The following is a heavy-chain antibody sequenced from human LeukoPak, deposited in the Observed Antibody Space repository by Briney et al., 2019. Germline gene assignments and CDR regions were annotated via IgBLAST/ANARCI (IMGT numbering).Heavy chain of an antibody. CDR1: GGSFSGYY. V-gene: IGHV4-34*01. CDR3: ARRQYGSGSS. J-gene: IGHJ5*02. D-gene: IGHD3-10*01. CDR2: INHSGST. Sequence: SETLSLTCAVYGGSFSGYYWSWIRQPPGKGLEWIGEINHSGSTNYNPSLKSRVTISVDTSKNQFSLKLSSVTAADTAVYYCARRQYGSGSSWGQGTLVTVSS.